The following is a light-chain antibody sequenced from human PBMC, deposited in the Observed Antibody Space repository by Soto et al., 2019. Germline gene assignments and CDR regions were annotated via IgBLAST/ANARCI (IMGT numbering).Light chain of an antibody. CDR1: SSNIGAGYD. J-gene: IGLJ1*01. V-gene: IGLV1-40*01. CDR2: GNS. CDR3: QSYDSSLSGYNYV. Sequence: QSVLTQPPSVSGAPGQKVTISCTGSSSNIGAGYDVHWYQQLPGTAPKLLIYGNSNRPSGVPDRFSGSKSGTSASLAITGLQAEDVADYYCQSYDSSLSGYNYVFGTGTKLTVL.